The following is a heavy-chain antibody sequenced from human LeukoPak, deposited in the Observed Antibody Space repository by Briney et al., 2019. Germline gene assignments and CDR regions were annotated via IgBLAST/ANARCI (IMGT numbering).Heavy chain of an antibody. V-gene: IGHV3-49*03. D-gene: IGHD3-3*01. Sequence: GGSLRLSCTASGFTFGDYAMSWFRQAPGKGLEWVGFIRSKAYGGTTEYAASVKGRFTISRDDSKSIAYLQMNSLKTEDTAVYYCTRAPRGFWSIHFDYWGQGTLVTVSS. J-gene: IGHJ4*02. CDR3: TRAPRGFWSIHFDY. CDR1: GFTFGDYA. CDR2: IRSKAYGGTT.